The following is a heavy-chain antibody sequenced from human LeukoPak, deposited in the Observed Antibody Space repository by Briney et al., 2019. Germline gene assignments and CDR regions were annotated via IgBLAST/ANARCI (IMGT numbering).Heavy chain of an antibody. CDR2: IIPIFGTA. V-gene: IGHV1-69*05. Sequence: SVKVSCKASGGTFSSYAISWVRQAPGQGLEWMGRIIPIFGTANYAQKFQGRVTITTDESTSTAYMELSSLRSDDTAVYYCARVVAARNWYFDLWGRGTLVTVSS. CDR1: GGTFSSYA. D-gene: IGHD6-6*01. J-gene: IGHJ2*01. CDR3: ARVVAARNWYFDL.